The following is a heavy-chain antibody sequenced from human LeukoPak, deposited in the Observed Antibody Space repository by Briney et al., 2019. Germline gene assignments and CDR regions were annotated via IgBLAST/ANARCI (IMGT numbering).Heavy chain of an antibody. V-gene: IGHV4-34*01. Sequence: SETLSLTCAVYGGSFSGYYWSWIRQPPGKGLEWIGEINHSGSTNYNPSLKSRVTISVDTSKNQFYLKLSSVTAADTAVYYCARDYYDSSGNSHYYFDYWGQGTLVTVSS. J-gene: IGHJ4*02. D-gene: IGHD3-22*01. CDR3: ARDYYDSSGNSHYYFDY. CDR1: GGSFSGYY. CDR2: INHSGST.